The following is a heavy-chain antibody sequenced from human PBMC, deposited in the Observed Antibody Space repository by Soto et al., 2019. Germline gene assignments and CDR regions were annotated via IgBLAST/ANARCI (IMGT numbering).Heavy chain of an antibody. J-gene: IGHJ6*02. V-gene: IGHV1-69*01. CDR2: IIPVFGLV. CDR3: AGGRIVVVGSRSYYGMDV. D-gene: IGHD3-22*01. Sequence: QVHLLLQSADEVKKPGSSVKVSCKASGGTPSNSAISWVRQAAGQGLEWMGGIIPVFGLVKYAQNFQGRVTITADESTNTAYMELSSLRPEDTAVYYCAGGRIVVVGSRSYYGMDVWGQGTTVTVSS. CDR1: GGTPSNSA.